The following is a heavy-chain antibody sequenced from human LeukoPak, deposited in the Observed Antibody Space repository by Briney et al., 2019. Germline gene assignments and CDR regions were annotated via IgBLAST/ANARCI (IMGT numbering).Heavy chain of an antibody. CDR1: GYTFTSYG. J-gene: IGHJ5*02. CDR3: ARSTRIAVAGTGRWFDP. D-gene: IGHD6-19*01. Sequence: ASVKVSCKASGYTFTSYGISWVRQAPGQGLEWMGWISAYNGNTNYAQKLQGRVTMTTDTSTSTAYMELRSLRSDDTAVYYCARSTRIAVAGTGRWFDPWGQGTLVTVSS. V-gene: IGHV1-18*01. CDR2: ISAYNGNT.